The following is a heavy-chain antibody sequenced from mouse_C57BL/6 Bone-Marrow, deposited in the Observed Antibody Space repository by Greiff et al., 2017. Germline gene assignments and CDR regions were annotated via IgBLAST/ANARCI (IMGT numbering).Heavy chain of an antibody. V-gene: IGHV1-5*01. CDR3: TRDYYGSSYAVLSYWYFDV. CDR1: GYTFTSYW. J-gene: IGHJ1*03. CDR2: IYPGNSDT. Sequence: VQLKQSGTVLARPGASVKMSCKTSGYTFTSYWMHWVKQRPGPGLEWIGAIYPGNSDTSYNQKFKGKAKLTAVTSASTAYMELSSLTNEDSAVYYCTRDYYGSSYAVLSYWYFDVWGTGTTVTVSS. D-gene: IGHD1-1*01.